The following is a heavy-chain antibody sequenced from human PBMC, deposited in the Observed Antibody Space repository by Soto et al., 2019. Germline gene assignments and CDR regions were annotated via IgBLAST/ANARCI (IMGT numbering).Heavy chain of an antibody. CDR2: ISSSGSYI. CDR3: AREGAAGTDTYYFDC. Sequence: DVQMVESGGGLVKPGGSLRLSCAASGFTFGRYTMNWVRQAPGKGLEWVSSISSSGSYIYYADSVMGRFTISRDNAKNSLYLQMNGLRAEDTAVYYCAREGAAGTDTYYFDCWGQGTLLTVSS. CDR1: GFTFGRYT. V-gene: IGHV3-21*01. D-gene: IGHD6-13*01. J-gene: IGHJ4*02.